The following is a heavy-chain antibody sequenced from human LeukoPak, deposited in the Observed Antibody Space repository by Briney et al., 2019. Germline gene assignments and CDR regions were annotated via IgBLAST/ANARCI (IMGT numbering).Heavy chain of an antibody. J-gene: IGHJ4*02. V-gene: IGHV4-59*01. Sequence: SETLSLTCTVSGGSISSYYWSWIRQPPGKGLEWIGYIYYSGSTNYNPSLKSRVTISVDTSKNQFSLKLSSVTAADTAVYYCAREKVYSSSSELDYWGQGTPVTVSS. D-gene: IGHD6-13*01. CDR1: GGSISSYY. CDR3: AREKVYSSSSELDY. CDR2: IYYSGST.